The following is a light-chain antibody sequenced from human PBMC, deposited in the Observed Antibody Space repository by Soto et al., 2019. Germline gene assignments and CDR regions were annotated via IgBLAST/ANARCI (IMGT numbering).Light chain of an antibody. Sequence: SVTITCRASQGISSYLAWYQQKPGKAPKLLIYAASTLQSGVPSRFSGSGSGTDFTLTISRLQPEDFATYYCQQLNSYPTFGPGTRLEIK. CDR1: QGISSY. V-gene: IGKV1-9*01. J-gene: IGKJ5*01. CDR3: QQLNSYPT. CDR2: AAS.